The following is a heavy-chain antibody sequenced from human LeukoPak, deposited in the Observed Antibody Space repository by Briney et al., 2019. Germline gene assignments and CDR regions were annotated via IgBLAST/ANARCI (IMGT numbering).Heavy chain of an antibody. Sequence: GASVKVSCKASGYTFTNYALHWVRQAPGQRLEWMGWINTGNGNTKYSQKFQGRVTITRATSASTAYMELSSLRSEDTAVYYCAGSGYSYGYFDYWGQGTLVTVSS. D-gene: IGHD5-18*01. V-gene: IGHV1-3*04. CDR2: INTGNGNT. J-gene: IGHJ4*02. CDR1: GYTFTNYA. CDR3: AGSGYSYGYFDY.